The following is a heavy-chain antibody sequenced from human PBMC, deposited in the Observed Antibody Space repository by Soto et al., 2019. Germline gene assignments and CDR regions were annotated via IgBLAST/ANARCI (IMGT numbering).Heavy chain of an antibody. CDR3: AKEKSSSSYYFFDF. V-gene: IGHV3-30*18. D-gene: IGHD6-13*01. CDR1: GFTFSTYG. CDR2: ISFDGRKE. J-gene: IGHJ4*02. Sequence: PGGSLRLSCAASGFTFSTYGMHWVRQAPGKGLEWVAVISFDGRKEYYADSVKGRFTISRDNSKNTLYLQMSSLRTEDTAVYYCAKEKSSSSYYFFDFWGQGTLVTVSS.